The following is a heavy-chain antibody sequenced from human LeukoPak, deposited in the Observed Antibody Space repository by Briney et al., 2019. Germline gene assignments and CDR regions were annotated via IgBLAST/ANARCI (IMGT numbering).Heavy chain of an antibody. V-gene: IGHV3-21*01. J-gene: IGHJ4*02. CDR2: ISSSSSSI. CDR3: ARTATDTGEFDY. CDR1: GFTFSSYS. Sequence: GGSLRLSCAASGFTFSSYSMNWVRQAPGKGLECVSSISSSSSSIYYADSVKGRFTLSRDDAKNSLYLQMNSLRAEDTAVYYCARTATDTGEFDYWGQGTLVTVSS. D-gene: IGHD6-13*01.